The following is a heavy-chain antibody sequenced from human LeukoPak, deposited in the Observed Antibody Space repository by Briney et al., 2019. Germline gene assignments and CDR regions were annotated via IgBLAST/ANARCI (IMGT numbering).Heavy chain of an antibody. CDR3: ANLLVV. D-gene: IGHD2-2*01. CDR1: GFTFSSYG. V-gene: IGHV3-30*18. CDR2: ISYDGSNK. J-gene: IGHJ4*02. Sequence: GGSLGLSCAASGFTFSSYGMHWVRQAPGKGLEWVAVISYDGSNKYYADSVKGRFTISRDNSKNTLYLQMNSLRAEDTAVYYCANLLVVWGQGTLVTVSS.